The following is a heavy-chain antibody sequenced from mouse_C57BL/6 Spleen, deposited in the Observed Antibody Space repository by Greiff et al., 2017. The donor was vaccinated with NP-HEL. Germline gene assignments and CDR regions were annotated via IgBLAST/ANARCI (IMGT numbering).Heavy chain of an antibody. CDR2: IYPGGGYT. CDR1: GYTFTNYW. CDR3: ARVSGTLNFDY. J-gene: IGHJ2*01. D-gene: IGHD4-1*01. V-gene: IGHV1-63*01. Sequence: QVQLKQSGAELVRPGTSVKMSCKASGYTFTNYWIGWAKQRPGHGLEWIGDIYPGGGYTNYNQKFKGKATLTADKSSSTAYMQVSSLTSEDSAIYFCARVSGTLNFDYWGQGTTLTVSS.